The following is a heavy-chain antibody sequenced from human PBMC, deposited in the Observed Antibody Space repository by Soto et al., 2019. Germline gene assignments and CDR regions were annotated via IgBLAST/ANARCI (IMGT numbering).Heavy chain of an antibody. Sequence: QVQLVQSGAEVKKPGSSVKVSCKASGGTFSSYAISWVRQAPGQGLEWMGGIIPIFGTANYAQKFQGRVTITADESTSTAYMELSSLRSEDTAVYYCARSRKDILAGYYTQIHFDYWGQGTLVTVSS. V-gene: IGHV1-69*01. CDR2: IIPIFGTA. D-gene: IGHD3-9*01. CDR1: GGTFSSYA. CDR3: ARSRKDILAGYYTQIHFDY. J-gene: IGHJ4*02.